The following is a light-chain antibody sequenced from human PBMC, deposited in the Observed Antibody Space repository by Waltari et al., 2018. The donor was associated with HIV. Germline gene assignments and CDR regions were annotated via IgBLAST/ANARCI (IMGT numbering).Light chain of an antibody. J-gene: IGKJ1*01. Sequence: DVVIAKSPALLIGSLGESITINGTSSQSIFFNSDKKNYLAWYQPKPGQPHKLLVYWASTRESGVPARFSGAGSGTEFTLTISGLQAEDAATYFCQQYYMTPPAFGQGTKVEI. V-gene: IGKV4-1*01. CDR1: QSIFFNSDKKNY. CDR2: WAS. CDR3: QQYYMTPPA.